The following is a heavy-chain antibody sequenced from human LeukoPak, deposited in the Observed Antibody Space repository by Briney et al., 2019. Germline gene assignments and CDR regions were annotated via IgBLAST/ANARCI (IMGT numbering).Heavy chain of an antibody. CDR1: GFTFSSYS. Sequence: GGSLRLSCAASGFTFSSYSMSWIRQAPGKGLEWVSYISNSGTIISYADSVKGRFTISRDNTENSLYLQMNSLRAEDTAVYYCARETLGVTAFDIWGQGTMVTVSS. J-gene: IGHJ3*02. V-gene: IGHV3-48*04. CDR2: ISNSGTII. CDR3: ARETLGVTAFDI. D-gene: IGHD2-21*02.